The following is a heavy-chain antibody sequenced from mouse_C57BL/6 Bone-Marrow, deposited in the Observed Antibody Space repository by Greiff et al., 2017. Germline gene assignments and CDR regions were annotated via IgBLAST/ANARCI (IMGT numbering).Heavy chain of an antibody. CDR3: ARELRGAATRFAD. CDR1: GFTFSSYA. Sequence: EVQRVESGGGLVKPGGSLKLSCAASGFTFSSYAMSWVRQTPEKRLEWVATISDGGSYTYYPDNVKGRFTISRDNAKNNLYLQMSHLKSEDTAMYYCARELRGAATRFADWGQGTLVTVSA. J-gene: IGHJ3*01. CDR2: ISDGGSYT. V-gene: IGHV5-4*01.